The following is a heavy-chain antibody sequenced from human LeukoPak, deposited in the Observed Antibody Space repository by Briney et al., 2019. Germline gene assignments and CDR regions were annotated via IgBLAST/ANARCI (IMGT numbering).Heavy chain of an antibody. V-gene: IGHV3-23*01. CDR2: ISGSGGST. CDR1: GFTFSSSW. CDR3: AKDRRAGSYDY. D-gene: IGHD3-10*01. Sequence: GGSLRLSCAASGFTFSSSWMTWVRQAPGKGLEWVSAISGSGGSTYYADSVKGRFTISRDNSKNTLYLQMNSLRAEDTAVYYCAKDRRAGSYDYWGQGTLVTVSS. J-gene: IGHJ4*02.